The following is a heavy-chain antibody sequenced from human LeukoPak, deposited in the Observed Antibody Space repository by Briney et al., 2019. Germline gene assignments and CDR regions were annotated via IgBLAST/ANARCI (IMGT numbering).Heavy chain of an antibody. CDR2: IYYSGST. CDR3: ARVIGYCSSTSCFGYFDY. Sequence: SETLSLTCTVSGGSISSYYWSWIRQPPGKGLEWVGYIYYSGSTNYNPSLKSRVTTSVGTSKNQLSLKLSSVTAADTAVYYCARVIGYCSSTSCFGYFDYWGQGTLVTVSS. V-gene: IGHV4-59*08. J-gene: IGHJ4*02. CDR1: GGSISSYY. D-gene: IGHD2-2*01.